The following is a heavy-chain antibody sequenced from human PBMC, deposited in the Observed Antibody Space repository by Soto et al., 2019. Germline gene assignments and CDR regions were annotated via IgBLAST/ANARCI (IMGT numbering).Heavy chain of an antibody. CDR2: ISSSGSII. D-gene: IGHD3-22*01. CDR1: GFTFSSYE. V-gene: IGHV3-48*03. CDR3: ARDLGYYASDGYFDY. J-gene: IGHJ4*02. Sequence: QPGGSLRLSCAASGFTFSSYEMNWVRQAPGKGLEWVSYISSSGSIIYYADSVKGRFTISRDNAKNSLYLQLNSLRAEDTAVYYCARDLGYYASDGYFDYWGQGTVVPVSS.